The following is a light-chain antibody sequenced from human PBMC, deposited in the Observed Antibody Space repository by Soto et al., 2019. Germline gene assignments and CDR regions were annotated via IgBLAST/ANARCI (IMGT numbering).Light chain of an antibody. CDR1: QSIDTY. Sequence: DIQMTQSPSSLSASVGDRVTITCLASQSIDTYLNWYQRKPGKAPNVLIYAASTLQSGVPTRFSGSGSGTDCTLTISSLQPEDVATYYCQQSYSVPRTLGLGTKVDIK. CDR2: AAS. J-gene: IGKJ1*01. CDR3: QQSYSVPRT. V-gene: IGKV1-39*01.